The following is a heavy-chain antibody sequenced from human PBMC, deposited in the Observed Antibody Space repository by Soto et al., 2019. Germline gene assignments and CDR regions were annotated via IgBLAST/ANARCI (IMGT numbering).Heavy chain of an antibody. V-gene: IGHV3-7*03. CDR1: GFTFSGYW. Sequence: GGSLRLSCAASGFTFSGYWMSWVRQAPVKGLEWVANIKQDGSEKYYVDSVKGRFTISRDNAKNSLYLQMNSLRAEDTAVYYCSRRTATSRGDCFDPWGQGTLVTVSS. CDR2: IKQDGSEK. CDR3: SRRTATSRGDCFDP. J-gene: IGHJ5*02. D-gene: IGHD5-18*01.